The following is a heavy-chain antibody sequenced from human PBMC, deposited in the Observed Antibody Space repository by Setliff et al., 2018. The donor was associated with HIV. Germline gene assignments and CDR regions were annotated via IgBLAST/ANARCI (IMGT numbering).Heavy chain of an antibody. D-gene: IGHD1-26*01. CDR2: ISHSGNT. CDR3: ARSTVGAGASFP. J-gene: IGHJ5*02. CDR1: GGSISSHC. Sequence: PSETLSLTCTVSGGSISSHCWSWIRQPPGKGLEWIGCISHSGNTNFDPSLNSRVTISLDTSKNQFSLRLTSLTAADTAIYYCARSTVGAGASFPWGRGILVTVSS. V-gene: IGHV4-59*11.